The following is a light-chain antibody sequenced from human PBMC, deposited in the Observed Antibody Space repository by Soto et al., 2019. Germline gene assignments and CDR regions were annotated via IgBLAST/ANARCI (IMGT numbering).Light chain of an antibody. V-gene: IGKV1-5*03. Sequence: GDRVTITCRASQSISGSLAWYQQNPGKAPKLLIYEASNLKSGVPSRFSGSGSGTEYTLTISSLQPDDFASYYCQQYNGYWTFGQGTKVEIK. J-gene: IGKJ1*01. CDR3: QQYNGYWT. CDR1: QSISGS. CDR2: EAS.